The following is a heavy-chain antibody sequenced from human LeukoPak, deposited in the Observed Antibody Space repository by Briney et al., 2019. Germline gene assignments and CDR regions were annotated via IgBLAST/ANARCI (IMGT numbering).Heavy chain of an antibody. CDR2: IKQDGSEK. CDR1: GFTFSSYW. J-gene: IGHJ4*02. CDR3: ARPYYYGSGSYYDY. D-gene: IGHD3-10*01. V-gene: IGHV3-7*01. Sequence: GGSLRLSCAASGFTFSSYWMSWVRQAPGKGLEWVANIKQDGSEKYYVDSVKGRFTISRDNAKNSLYLQMNSLRAEDTAVYYCARPYYYGSGSYYDYWGQGTLVTVSS.